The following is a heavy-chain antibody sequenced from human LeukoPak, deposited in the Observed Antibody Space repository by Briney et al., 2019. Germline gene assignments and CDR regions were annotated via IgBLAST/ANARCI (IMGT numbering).Heavy chain of an antibody. CDR1: GGSFSGYY. Sequence: SGTLSLTCAVYGGSFSGYYWSWIRQPPGKGLEWIGEINHSGSTNYNPSLKSRVTISVDTPKNQFSLKLSSVTAADTAVYYCASSGRGYDFWSGYYTYYFDYWGQGTLVTVSS. CDR3: ASSGRGYDFWSGYYTYYFDY. D-gene: IGHD3-3*01. J-gene: IGHJ4*02. V-gene: IGHV4-34*01. CDR2: INHSGST.